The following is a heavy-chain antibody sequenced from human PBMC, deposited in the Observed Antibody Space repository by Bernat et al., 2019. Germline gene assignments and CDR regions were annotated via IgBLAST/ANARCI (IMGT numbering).Heavy chain of an antibody. CDR2: ISGSGDNT. CDR1: EFTFSNYA. CDR3: AKDVREKGCSSTSCPQHFDL. V-gene: IGHV3-23*01. D-gene: IGHD2-2*01. J-gene: IGHJ2*01. Sequence: EAQLLESGGGLVQPGGCLRLSCAASEFTFSNYAMNWVRQTPGKGLEWVSVISGSGDNTFYAGSVKGRFTISRDNSKNTLYLQMNSLRAEDTALYYCAKDVREKGCSSTSCPQHFDLWGRGTLVTVSP.